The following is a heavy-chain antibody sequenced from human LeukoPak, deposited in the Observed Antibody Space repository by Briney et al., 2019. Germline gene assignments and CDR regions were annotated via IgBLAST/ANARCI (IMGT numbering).Heavy chain of an antibody. CDR2: IHSSGNT. Sequence: PSETLSLTCTVSGDSISGYYRSWIRQTPEKGLEWIGCIHSSGNTIYNPSLKSRVTISVDTSKKQFSLRLSSVTAADTAVYYCVSSGYPFYYFDYWGQGTLVTVSS. J-gene: IGHJ4*02. V-gene: IGHV4-59*01. CDR3: VSSGYPFYYFDY. D-gene: IGHD3-22*01. CDR1: GDSISGYY.